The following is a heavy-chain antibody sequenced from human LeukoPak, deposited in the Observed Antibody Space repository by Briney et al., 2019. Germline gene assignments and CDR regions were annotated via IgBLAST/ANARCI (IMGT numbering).Heavy chain of an antibody. Sequence: SETLSLTCTVSGGSISSYYWSWIRQPPGKGLEGIGYIYYSGSTNYNPSLKSRVTISVDTSKNQFSLKLSSVTAADTAVYYCARESKSSSFDYWGQGTLVTVSS. D-gene: IGHD6-13*01. CDR1: GGSISSYY. V-gene: IGHV4-59*12. CDR3: ARESKSSSFDY. J-gene: IGHJ4*02. CDR2: IYYSGST.